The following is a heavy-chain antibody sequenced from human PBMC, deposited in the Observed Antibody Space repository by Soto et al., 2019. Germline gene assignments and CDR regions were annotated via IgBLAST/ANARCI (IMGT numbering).Heavy chain of an antibody. CDR3: ARQNSGWESNWFDP. J-gene: IGHJ5*02. V-gene: IGHV4-4*07. Sequence: PSETLSLTCTVSGGSISSYYWSWIRQPAGKGLEWIGRIYTSGSTNYNPSLKSRVTMSVDTSKNQCSLKLSSGTAADTAVYYCARQNSGWESNWFDPWGQGTLVTVSS. D-gene: IGHD6-19*01. CDR1: GGSISSYY. CDR2: IYTSGST.